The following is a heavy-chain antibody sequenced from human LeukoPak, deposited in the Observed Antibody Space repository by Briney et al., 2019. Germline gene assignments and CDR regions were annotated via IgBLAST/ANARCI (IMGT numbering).Heavy chain of an antibody. CDR1: GFTFSTHA. Sequence: PGRSLRLSCAASGFTFSTHAMHWVRQAPGKGLEWVALILYDGSNKHYADSVKGRFTISRDNSKNTLYLQMNSLGAEDTAVYYCARIPYGSGTYTDYWGQGTLVTVSS. J-gene: IGHJ4*02. V-gene: IGHV3-30-3*01. D-gene: IGHD3-10*01. CDR2: ILYDGSNK. CDR3: ARIPYGSGTYTDY.